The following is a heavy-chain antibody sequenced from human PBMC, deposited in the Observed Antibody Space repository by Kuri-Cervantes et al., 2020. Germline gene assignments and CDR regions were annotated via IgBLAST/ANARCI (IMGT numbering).Heavy chain of an antibody. J-gene: IGHJ4*02. CDR1: GFTFSSYW. V-gene: IGHV3-74*01. Sequence: RGSLRLSCAASGFTFSSYWMHWVRQAPGKGLVWVSRINSDGSSTSYADSVRGRFTVSRDNAKSTLYLQMSGLRAEDTAVYYCATGDNHAYSYWGQGTLVTVSS. CDR3: ATGDNHAYSY. D-gene: IGHD3-16*01. CDR2: INSDGSST.